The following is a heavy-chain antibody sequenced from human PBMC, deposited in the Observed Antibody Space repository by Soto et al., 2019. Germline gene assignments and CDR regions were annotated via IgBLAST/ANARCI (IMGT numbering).Heavy chain of an antibody. CDR3: ARTRPVYDILTGYYGGGPYYFDY. CDR1: GGSISSSSYY. Sequence: PSETLSLTCTVSGGSISSSSYYWGWIRQPPGKGLEWIGSIYYSGSTYYNPSLKSRVTISVDTSKNQFSLKLSSVTAADTAVYYCARTRPVYDILTGYYGGGPYYFDYWGQGTLVTVSS. J-gene: IGHJ4*02. V-gene: IGHV4-39*01. CDR2: IYYSGST. D-gene: IGHD3-9*01.